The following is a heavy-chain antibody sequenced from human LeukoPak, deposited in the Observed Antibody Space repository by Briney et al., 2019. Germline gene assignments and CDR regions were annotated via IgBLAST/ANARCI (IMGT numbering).Heavy chain of an antibody. CDR3: ARTGRRGYFDF. CDR1: GDSISSYY. D-gene: IGHD1-14*01. J-gene: IGHJ2*01. Sequence: SETLSLTCSVSGDSISSYYWNWIRQPAGKGLEWIGRIYTSGSTNYNPSLKSRVTISDDTSNNQFFLRLTSVTTTDTAVYYCARTGRRGYFDFWGRGTLVTVSS. V-gene: IGHV4-4*07. CDR2: IYTSGST.